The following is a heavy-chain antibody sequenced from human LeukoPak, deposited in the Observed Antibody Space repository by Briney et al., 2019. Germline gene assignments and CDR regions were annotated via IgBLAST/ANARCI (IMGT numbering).Heavy chain of an antibody. CDR1: GGTFSSYV. Sequence: GASVKVSCKASGGTFSSYVIRWVRQAPGQGLEWMGRIIPILGIANIVQKLQGRVTNTADKSTSTAYKELSSLRSEDTAVYYCASHIAVAGSGIDYWGQGTLVTVSS. D-gene: IGHD6-19*01. J-gene: IGHJ4*02. CDR3: ASHIAVAGSGIDY. V-gene: IGHV1-69*04. CDR2: IIPILGIA.